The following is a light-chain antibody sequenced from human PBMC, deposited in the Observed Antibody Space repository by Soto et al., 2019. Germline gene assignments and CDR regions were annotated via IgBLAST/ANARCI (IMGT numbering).Light chain of an antibody. CDR3: QQADSLPLVT. Sequence: DIQMTKSPSTLSASVGDRVIITCRASQVISSWLAWYQQKPGKAPKLLIYAASSLFSGVPSRFSGSGSGTEYTLTTSSLQPEDFSNYYCQQADSLPLVTFGQGTRLEIK. CDR2: AAS. V-gene: IGKV1-12*01. J-gene: IGKJ5*01. CDR1: QVISSW.